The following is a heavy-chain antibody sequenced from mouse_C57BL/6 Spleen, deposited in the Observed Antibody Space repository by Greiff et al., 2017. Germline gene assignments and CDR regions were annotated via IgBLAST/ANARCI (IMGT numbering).Heavy chain of an antibody. CDR3: ARLGGTDYFDY. CDR2: ISSGSSTI. CDR1: GFTFSDYG. J-gene: IGHJ2*01. Sequence: EVKLVESGGGLVKPGGSLKLSCAASGFTFSDYGMHWVRQAPEKGLEWVAYISSGSSTIYYADTVKGRFTISRDNAKNTLFLQMTSLRAEDTAMYYCARLGGTDYFDYWGQGTTLTVSS. V-gene: IGHV5-17*01. D-gene: IGHD4-1*01.